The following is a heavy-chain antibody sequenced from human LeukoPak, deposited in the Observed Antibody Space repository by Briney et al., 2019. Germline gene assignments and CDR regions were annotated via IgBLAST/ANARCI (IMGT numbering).Heavy chain of an antibody. D-gene: IGHD3-10*01. J-gene: IGHJ3*02. V-gene: IGHV4-61*02. Sequence: SETLSLTCTVSGGSISSGSYYWSWIRQPAGKGLEWIGRIYTSGSTNYNPSLKSRVTISVDTSKNQFSRKLSSVTAADTAVYYCAREPWEMYGSGSYYNGDAFDIWGQGTMVTVSS. CDR1: GGSISSGSYY. CDR2: IYTSGST. CDR3: AREPWEMYGSGSYYNGDAFDI.